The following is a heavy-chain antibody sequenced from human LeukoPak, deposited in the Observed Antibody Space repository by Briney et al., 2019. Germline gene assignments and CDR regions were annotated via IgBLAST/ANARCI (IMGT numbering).Heavy chain of an antibody. J-gene: IGHJ3*02. D-gene: IGHD3-16*01. CDR1: GFTFSSYS. Sequence: GGSLRLSXAASGFTFSSYSMNWVRQAPGKGLEWVSSISSSSSYIYYADSVKGRFTISRDNAKNSLYLQMNSLRAEDTAVYYCARARGGAFDIWGQGTMVTVSS. CDR2: ISSSSSYI. V-gene: IGHV3-21*01. CDR3: ARARGGAFDI.